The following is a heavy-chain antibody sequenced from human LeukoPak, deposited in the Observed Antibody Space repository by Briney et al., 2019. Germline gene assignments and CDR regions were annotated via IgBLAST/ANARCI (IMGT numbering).Heavy chain of an antibody. CDR1: GFTFDDYA. CDR3: AKSRGNYFDY. J-gene: IGHJ4*02. CDR2: ISWNSGSI. Sequence: PGGSLRLSCAASGFTFDDYAMHWVRQAPGKGLEWVSGISWNSGSIGYADSVKGRFTISRDNAKNSLYLQMNSLRAEDTALYYCAKSRGNYFDYWGQGTLVTVSS. D-gene: IGHD3-10*01. V-gene: IGHV3-9*01.